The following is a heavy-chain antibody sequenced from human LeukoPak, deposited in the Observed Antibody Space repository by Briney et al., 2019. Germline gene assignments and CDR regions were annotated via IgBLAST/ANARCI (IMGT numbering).Heavy chain of an antibody. V-gene: IGHV1-2*02. Sequence: ASVKVSCKASGYTFTGYYMHWVRQAPGQGLEWMGWINPNSGGTNYAQKFQGRVTTTRDTSISTAYMELSRLRSDDTAVYYCARDPMRIVGATRFDYWGQGTLVTVSS. D-gene: IGHD1-26*01. CDR2: INPNSGGT. CDR3: ARDPMRIVGATRFDY. CDR1: GYTFTGYY. J-gene: IGHJ4*02.